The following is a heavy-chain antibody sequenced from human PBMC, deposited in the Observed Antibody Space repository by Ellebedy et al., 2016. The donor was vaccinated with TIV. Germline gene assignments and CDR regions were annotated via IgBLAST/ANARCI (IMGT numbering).Heavy chain of an antibody. V-gene: IGHV3-7*01. Sequence: GESLKISCAVSGFTFSSFWMSWVRQAPGKGLEWVANIKEDGNEKHYIDSVKGRFTISSDNAKNSLYLQMNNLRADDTAVYYCTRDGSGTMNYWGQGNLVTVST. J-gene: IGHJ4*02. CDR3: TRDGSGTMNY. CDR2: IKEDGNEK. CDR1: GFTFSSFW. D-gene: IGHD1-1*01.